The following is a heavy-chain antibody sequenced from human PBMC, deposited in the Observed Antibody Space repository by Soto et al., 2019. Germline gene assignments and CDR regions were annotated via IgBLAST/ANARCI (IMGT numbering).Heavy chain of an antibody. V-gene: IGHV4-31*01. J-gene: IGHJ3*02. Sequence: QVRLQESGPGLVKPSQTLSLPCTVYGGSVNRNGYYWSWIRQHPVKGLEFIGHIYYAGSTYYNPTLESPTPISRDTSKNQFALDLTSVTAADTAVYYCARIYDLRSGHGAFDILGQGALVTVSS. CDR3: ARIYDLRSGHGAFDI. D-gene: IGHD3-3*01. CDR2: IYYAGST. CDR1: GGSVNRNGYY.